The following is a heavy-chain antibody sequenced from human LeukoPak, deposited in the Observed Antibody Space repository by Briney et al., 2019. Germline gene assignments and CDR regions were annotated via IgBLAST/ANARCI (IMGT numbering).Heavy chain of an antibody. CDR2: IRCDGDTT. D-gene: IGHD5-24*01. V-gene: IGHV3-23*01. CDR1: GYTCSSHG. Sequence: GGTLRLSCAPSGYTCSSHGMTWVRQSAGRGREWVSGIRCDGDTTYYADYVKGRFTISRDNSKNTLYLQMNSLRAVDTDVYYCAKDDGWVQYANWGQGTLVTVSS. CDR3: AKDDGWVQYAN. J-gene: IGHJ4*02.